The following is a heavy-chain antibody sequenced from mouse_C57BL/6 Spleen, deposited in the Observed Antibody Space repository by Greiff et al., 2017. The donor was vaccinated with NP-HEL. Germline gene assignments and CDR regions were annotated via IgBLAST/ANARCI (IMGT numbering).Heavy chain of an antibody. CDR3: ARHPIYYDPYYAMDY. CDR2: IYPGDGDT. V-gene: IGHV1-80*01. CDR1: GYAFSSYW. Sequence: QVQLQQSGAELVKPGASVKISCKASGYAFSSYWMNWVKQRPGKGLEWIGQIYPGDGDTNYNGKFKGKATLTADKSSSTAYMQLSSLTSEDSAVYFCARHPIYYDPYYAMDYWGQGTSVTVSS. J-gene: IGHJ4*01. D-gene: IGHD2-4*01.